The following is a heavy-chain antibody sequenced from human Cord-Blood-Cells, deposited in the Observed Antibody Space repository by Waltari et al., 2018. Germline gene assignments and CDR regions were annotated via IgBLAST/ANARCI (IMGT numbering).Heavy chain of an antibody. CDR3: ATDLGWGELSRFDY. Sequence: QVQLVQSGAEVKKPGASVKVSCKVSGFTLTELAMHWVRAAPGKGLEWMGGFDPEDGETIYAQKFQGRVTMTEDTSTDTAYMELSSLRSEDTAVYYCATDLGWGELSRFDYWGQGTLVTVSS. CDR1: GFTLTELA. D-gene: IGHD3-16*02. J-gene: IGHJ4*02. CDR2: FDPEDGET. V-gene: IGHV1-24*01.